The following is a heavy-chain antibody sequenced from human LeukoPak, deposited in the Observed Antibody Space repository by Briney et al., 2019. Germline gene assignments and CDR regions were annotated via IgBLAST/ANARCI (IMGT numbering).Heavy chain of an antibody. J-gene: IGHJ4*02. CDR1: GFTFNDYI. Sequence: PGGSLRLSCAASGFTFNDYIMHWVRQVPGKVLEWVSHITWDGGSTYYADSVRGRFTISRDNSKDALYLQMNSLRPEDTALYYCAKDNTGSLDSWGQGTLVTVSS. CDR3: AKDNTGSLDS. V-gene: IGHV3-43*01. CDR2: ITWDGGST. D-gene: IGHD1-14*01.